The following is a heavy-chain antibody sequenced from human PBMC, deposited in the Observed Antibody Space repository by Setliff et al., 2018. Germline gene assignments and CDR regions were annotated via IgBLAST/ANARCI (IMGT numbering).Heavy chain of an antibody. Sequence: PSETLSLTCTVSGGSISGYYWSWIRQPPGKELEWIGYIYYTGTTNYNPSLKSRVTISVDTSKNQFSLKMSSMTAADTAVYYCARFLNPRDGYQNSPGFDFWGQGTLVTVSS. CDR3: ARFLNPRDGYQNSPGFDF. CDR2: IYYTGTT. V-gene: IGHV4-59*01. D-gene: IGHD5-12*01. J-gene: IGHJ4*02. CDR1: GGSISGYY.